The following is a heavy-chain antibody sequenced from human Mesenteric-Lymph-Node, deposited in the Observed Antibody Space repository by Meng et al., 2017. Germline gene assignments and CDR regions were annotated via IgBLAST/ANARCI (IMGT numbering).Heavy chain of an antibody. J-gene: IGHJ4*01. V-gene: IGHV3-30*18. D-gene: IGHD5-24*01. CDR3: AKPGVEIPTINPTFFDY. CDR1: GFTFSSCA. Sequence: QVQLVESGGGMVQPGRSLRLSCAASGFTFSSCAMHWVRQAPGKGLEWVAVISYDGSDKYYADSVKGRFTISRDNSKNTLYLQMNSLRPEDTAVYYCAKPGVEIPTINPTFFDYWGQGTLVTVSS. CDR2: ISYDGSDK.